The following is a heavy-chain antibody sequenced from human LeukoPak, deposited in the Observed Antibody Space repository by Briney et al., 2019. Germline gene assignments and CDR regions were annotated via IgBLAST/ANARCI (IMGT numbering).Heavy chain of an antibody. CDR3: VLKGSWFHTFDY. CDR1: GGSFSGYY. CDR2: INHSGST. V-gene: IGHV4-34*01. J-gene: IGHJ4*02. D-gene: IGHD2-8*01. Sequence: SETLSLTYAVYGGSFSGYYWSWIRQPPGKGLEWIGEINHSGSTNYNPSLKSRVTISVDTSKNQFSLKLSSVTAADTAVYYCVLKGSWFHTFDYWGQGTLVTVSS.